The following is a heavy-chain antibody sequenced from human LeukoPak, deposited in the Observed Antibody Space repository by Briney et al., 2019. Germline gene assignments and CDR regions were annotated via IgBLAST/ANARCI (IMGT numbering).Heavy chain of an antibody. J-gene: IGHJ5*02. D-gene: IGHD1-26*01. CDR1: GGSISSYY. CDR3: ARGTSVHGGPTVWFDP. Sequence: SETLSLTCTVSGGSISSYYWSWIRQPPGKGLEWIGYIYYSGSTNYNPSLKSRVTISVDTSKNQFSLKLSSVTAADTAVYFCARGTSVHGGPTVWFDPWGQGTLVTVSS. V-gene: IGHV4-59*08. CDR2: IYYSGST.